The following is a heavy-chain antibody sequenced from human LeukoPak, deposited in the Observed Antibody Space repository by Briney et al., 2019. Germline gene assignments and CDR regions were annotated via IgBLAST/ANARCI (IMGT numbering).Heavy chain of an antibody. D-gene: IGHD3-22*01. Sequence: GGSLRLSCAASAFTFSSYSMNWVRQAPGKGLEWLSVISFDGNNIHYADSVKGRFTVFRDNSRHTLYLQMNSLGPEDTAVYYCATLYDSAGYYRTPNDSWGQGTLVTVSS. V-gene: IGHV3-30*03. CDR2: ISFDGNNI. CDR1: AFTFSSYS. CDR3: ATLYDSAGYYRTPNDS. J-gene: IGHJ4*02.